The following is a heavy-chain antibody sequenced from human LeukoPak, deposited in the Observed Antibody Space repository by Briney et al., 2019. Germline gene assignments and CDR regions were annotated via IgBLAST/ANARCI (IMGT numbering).Heavy chain of an antibody. CDR1: GYTFTSYY. CDR2: INPSGGST. CDR3: ARGIGPEAFQDIVVVPAAIGYAFDI. J-gene: IGHJ3*02. Sequence: ASVKVSCKASGYTFTSYYMHWVRQASGQGLEWMGIINPSGGSTSYAQKFQGRVTMTRDMSTSTVYMELSSLRSEDTAVYYCARGIGPEAFQDIVVVPAAIGYAFDIWGQGTMVTVSS. V-gene: IGHV1-46*01. D-gene: IGHD2-2*01.